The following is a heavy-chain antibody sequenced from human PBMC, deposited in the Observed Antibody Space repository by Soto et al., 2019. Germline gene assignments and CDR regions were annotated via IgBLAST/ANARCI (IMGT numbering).Heavy chain of an antibody. V-gene: IGHV5-51*01. Sequence: GESLKISCKGSGYSFTRYWIGWVRHMPGKGLEWMGILSPGDSDTRYSPSFQGQVTIAADKSISTAYLQWSSLKASDTAMYYCARQDGEGLFDYWGQGTLVTVSS. J-gene: IGHJ4*02. CDR3: ARQDGEGLFDY. CDR2: LSPGDSDT. D-gene: IGHD4-17*01. CDR1: GYSFTRYW.